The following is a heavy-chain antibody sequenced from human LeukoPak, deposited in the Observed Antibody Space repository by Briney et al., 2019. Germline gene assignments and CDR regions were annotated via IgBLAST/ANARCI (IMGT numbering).Heavy chain of an antibody. D-gene: IGHD3-10*01. CDR1: GGSFSNYY. J-gene: IGHJ4*02. CDR2: VSHSGST. V-gene: IGHV4-34*01. CDR3: ARGRRGDY. Sequence: SETLSLTCAVYGGSFSNYYWSWIRQPPGKGLEWIGEVSHSGSTNYNPSLKSRVTISVDTSKNQFSLKLTSVTAADTAVYYCARGRRGDYWGQGTLVTVSS.